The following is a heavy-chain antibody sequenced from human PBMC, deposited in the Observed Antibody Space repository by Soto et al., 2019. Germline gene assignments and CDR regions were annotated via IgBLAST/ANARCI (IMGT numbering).Heavy chain of an antibody. V-gene: IGHV4-38-2*01. D-gene: IGHD3-22*01. Sequence: PSETLSLTCAVSGDSIIGIYHWAWIRQPPGRSLEWIASIFHTGTTYYTPSLKSRVTISVDTSKNQFSLRLSSVTAADSAVYYCARRKGDYYDSSGYHYYFDYWGQGTLVTVSS. CDR3: ARRKGDYYDSSGYHYYFDY. CDR1: GDSIIGIYH. CDR2: IFHTGTT. J-gene: IGHJ4*02.